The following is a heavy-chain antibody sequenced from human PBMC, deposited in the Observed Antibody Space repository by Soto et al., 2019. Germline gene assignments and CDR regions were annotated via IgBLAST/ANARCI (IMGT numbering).Heavy chain of an antibody. V-gene: IGHV1-8*01. CDR2: MNPNSGNT. J-gene: IGHJ6*02. D-gene: IGHD6-13*01. Sequence: QVQLVQSGAEVKKPGASVKVSCKASGYTFTSYDINWVRQATGQGLKWMGWMNPNSGNTGYAQKFQGRVTITRNTSKSTAYMELSSLRSEDTAVYYCARGVAAGYGMDVWGQGTTVTVSS. CDR1: GYTFTSYD. CDR3: ARGVAAGYGMDV.